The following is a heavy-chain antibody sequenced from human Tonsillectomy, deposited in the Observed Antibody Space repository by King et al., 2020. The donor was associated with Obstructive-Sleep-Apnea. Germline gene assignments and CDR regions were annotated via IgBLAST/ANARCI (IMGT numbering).Heavy chain of an antibody. D-gene: IGHD3-22*01. J-gene: IGHJ4*02. CDR1: GYSFTSYW. CDR3: ARQDSSAYYYVGWFDY. CDR2: IYPGDSDT. V-gene: IGHV5-51*01. Sequence: VQLVQSGAEVKKPGESLKISCKGSGYSFTSYWIGWVRQMPGKGLEWMGIIYPGDSDTRYSPSFQGQVTISADKSISTAYLQWSSLKASDTAIYYCARQDSSAYYYVGWFDYWGQGTLVTVSS.